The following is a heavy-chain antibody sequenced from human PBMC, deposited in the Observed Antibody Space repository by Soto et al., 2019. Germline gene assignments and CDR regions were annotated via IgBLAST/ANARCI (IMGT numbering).Heavy chain of an antibody. J-gene: IGHJ6*02. Sequence: PSETLSLTCAVYGGSFSGYYWSWIRQPPGKGLEWIGEINHSGSTNYNPSLKSRVTISVDTSKNQFSLKLSSVTAADTAVYYCARDRYCMCSSCYSYYYVMYVWGQGTTVTGSS. CDR3: ARDRYCMCSSCYSYYYVMYV. CDR1: GGSFSGYY. V-gene: IGHV4-34*01. D-gene: IGHD2-2*01. CDR2: INHSGST.